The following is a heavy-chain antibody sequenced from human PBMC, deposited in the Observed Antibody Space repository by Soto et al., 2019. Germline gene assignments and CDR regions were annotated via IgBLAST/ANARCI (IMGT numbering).Heavy chain of an antibody. CDR3: ARGSYYSGWV. D-gene: IGHD6-19*01. V-gene: IGHV6-1*01. J-gene: IGHJ4*02. Sequence: SQTLSLTCAISGDSVSSTSAAWSWISQSPSRGLEWLGRTYYRSKWYSDYAVSVTSQITINPDTSKNQISLQLNSVTPEDTAVYYCARGSYYSGWVWGQGTLVTVSS. CDR2: TYYRSKWYS. CDR1: GDSVSSTSAA.